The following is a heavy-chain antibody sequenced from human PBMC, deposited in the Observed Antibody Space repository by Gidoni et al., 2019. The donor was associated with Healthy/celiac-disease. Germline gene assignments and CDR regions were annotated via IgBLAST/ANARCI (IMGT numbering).Heavy chain of an antibody. J-gene: IGHJ4*02. D-gene: IGHD3-3*01. CDR1: GFTFGDYS. CDR2: IRSKAYGGTT. Sequence: EVQLVESGGGLVQPGRSLRLSCTASGFTFGDYSMSWFRQAPGKGLEWVGFIRSKAYGGTTEYAASVKGRFTISRDDSKSIAYLQMNSLKTEDTAVYYCTRGGPWDFWSGTKFDYWGQGTLVTVSS. CDR3: TRGGPWDFWSGTKFDY. V-gene: IGHV3-49*03.